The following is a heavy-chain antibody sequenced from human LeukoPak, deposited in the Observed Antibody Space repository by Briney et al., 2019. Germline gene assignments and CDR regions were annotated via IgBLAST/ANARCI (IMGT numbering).Heavy chain of an antibody. V-gene: IGHV4-39*01. Sequence: SETLSLTCTVSGGSVSSSYYYWGWIRQPPGKGLEWMGGIYYSGITYYNPSLKSRVTISVDTSKNQFSLKLSSVTAADTAVYYCARLDTAAAGNRWFDPWGQGTLVTVSS. CDR1: GGSVSSSYYY. J-gene: IGHJ5*02. D-gene: IGHD6-13*01. CDR2: IYYSGIT. CDR3: ARLDTAAAGNRWFDP.